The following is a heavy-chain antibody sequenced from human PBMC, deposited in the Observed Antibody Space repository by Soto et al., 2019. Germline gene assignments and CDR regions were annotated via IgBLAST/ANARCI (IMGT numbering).Heavy chain of an antibody. CDR2: IYPGDSDT. Sequence: HGESLKISCKGSGYSFTDYWIGWVRQMPGKGLEWMGIIYPGDSDTRYNPSFQGRVTISADKSITTAYLQWSSLKASDTAMYFCARLPGARYTANFWGQGIPVTVSS. CDR1: GYSFTDYW. CDR3: ARLPGARYTANF. V-gene: IGHV5-51*01. J-gene: IGHJ4*02. D-gene: IGHD1-26*01.